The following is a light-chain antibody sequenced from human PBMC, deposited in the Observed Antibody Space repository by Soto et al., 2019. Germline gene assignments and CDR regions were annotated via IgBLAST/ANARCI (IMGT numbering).Light chain of an antibody. CDR2: EVN. CDR1: SSDVGLYNL. Sequence: QSALTQPASVSGSPGQSITISCTGTSSDVGLYNLVSWYQQLPGKAPKLIIYEVNERPSGISDRFSGSKSGNTASLTISGLQDEDEADYYCFSYVGSRILMFGGGTKLTVL. V-gene: IGLV2-23*02. CDR3: FSYVGSRILM. J-gene: IGLJ3*02.